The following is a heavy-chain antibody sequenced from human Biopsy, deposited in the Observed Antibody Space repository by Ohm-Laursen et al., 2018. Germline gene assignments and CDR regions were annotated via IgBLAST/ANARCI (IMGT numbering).Heavy chain of an antibody. J-gene: IGHJ6*02. Sequence: TLSLTCTVSGGSISSDCWSWIRQTPGEGLEWIGYIYYSGSTNYNPSLKSRVTISVDTSKNQFSLRLNSVTAADTAVYYCARATNSTGWPYYYFYGMDVWGQGTTVTVSS. V-gene: IGHV4-59*01. D-gene: IGHD2/OR15-2a*01. CDR1: GGSISSDC. CDR2: IYYSGST. CDR3: ARATNSTGWPYYYFYGMDV.